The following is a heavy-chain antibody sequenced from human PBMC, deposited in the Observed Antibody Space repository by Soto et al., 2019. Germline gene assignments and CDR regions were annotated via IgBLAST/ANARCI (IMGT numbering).Heavy chain of an antibody. V-gene: IGHV3-11*01. J-gene: IGHJ6*02. CDR2: ISSSGSTI. D-gene: IGHD6-19*01. CDR3: ARDKRVMGSGWSGV. Sequence: GGSLRLSCAASGFTFSDYYMSWIRQAPGKGLEWVSYISSSGSTIYYADSVKGRFTISRDNAKNPLYLQMNSLRAEDTAVYYCARDKRVMGSGWSGVWGQGNTVTVSS. CDR1: GFTFSDYY.